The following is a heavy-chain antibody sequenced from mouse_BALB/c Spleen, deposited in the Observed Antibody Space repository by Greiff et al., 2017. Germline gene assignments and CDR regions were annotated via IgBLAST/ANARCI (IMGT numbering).Heavy chain of an antibody. J-gene: IGHJ2*01. V-gene: IGHV5-9-4*01. D-gene: IGHD1-1*01. CDR2: ISSGGSYT. Sequence: EVLLVESGGGLVKPGGSLKLSCAASGFTFSSYAMSWVRQSPEKRLEWVAEISSGGSYTYYPDTVTGRFTISRDNAKNTLYLEMSSLRSEDTAMYYCARGPRYYYGSSYGFDYWGQGTTLTVSS. CDR1: GFTFSSYA. CDR3: ARGPRYYYGSSYGFDY.